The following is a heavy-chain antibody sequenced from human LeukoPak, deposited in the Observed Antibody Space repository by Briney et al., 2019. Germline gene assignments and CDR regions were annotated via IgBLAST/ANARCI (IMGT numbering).Heavy chain of an antibody. CDR1: GFTFSSYS. Sequence: PGGSLRLSCAASGFTFSSYSMNWVRQAPGKGLEWVSSISSSSYIYYADSVKGRFTISRDNAKNSLYLQMNSLRAEDTAVYYCARDQGGEGYGDPLDYWGQGTLVTVSS. D-gene: IGHD4-17*01. J-gene: IGHJ4*02. CDR3: ARDQGGEGYGDPLDY. V-gene: IGHV3-21*01. CDR2: ISSSSYI.